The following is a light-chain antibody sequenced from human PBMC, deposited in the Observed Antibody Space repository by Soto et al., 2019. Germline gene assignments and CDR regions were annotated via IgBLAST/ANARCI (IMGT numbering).Light chain of an antibody. J-gene: IGLJ2*01. Sequence: QSVLTQPASVSGSPGQSITISCTGTSTDVGGYIYVSWYQQRPGKAPQLMIYDVSYRPSGVSDRFSGSKSGNTASLTISGLQAEDEADYYCSSYTSSSANVVFGGGTKLTVL. CDR1: STDVGGYIY. CDR3: SSYTSSSANVV. V-gene: IGLV2-14*01. CDR2: DVS.